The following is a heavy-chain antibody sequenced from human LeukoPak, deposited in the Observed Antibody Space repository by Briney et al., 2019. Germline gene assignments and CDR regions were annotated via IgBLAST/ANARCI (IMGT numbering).Heavy chain of an antibody. CDR2: ISSSSSYA. V-gene: IGHV3-21*01. CDR3: ATGSY. J-gene: IGHJ4*02. D-gene: IGHD1-1*01. Sequence: GGSLRLSCAAPGFTFSNYNMNWVRQAPGKGLEWVSLISSSSSYAYYVDSVKGRFTISRDNAKNSLYLQMNSLRADDTAVYYCATGSYWGQGTLVTVSS. CDR1: GFTFSNYN.